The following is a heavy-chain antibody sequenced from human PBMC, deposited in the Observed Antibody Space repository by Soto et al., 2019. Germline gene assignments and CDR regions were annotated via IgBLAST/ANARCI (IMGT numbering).Heavy chain of an antibody. CDR1: GYTFSTYG. CDR3: ARNEDQDYYDNGGLDS. Sequence: QVQLVQSGAEVKKPGASVRVSCKASGYTFSTYGISWVRQAPGQGLEWMGWISSYNDNTNYAQNLQGRVTMTRDTSTSTAYMELRGLRSDDTAVYYCARNEDQDYYDNGGLDSWCQGTLVTVSS. D-gene: IGHD3-22*01. V-gene: IGHV1-18*01. CDR2: ISSYNDNT. J-gene: IGHJ4*02.